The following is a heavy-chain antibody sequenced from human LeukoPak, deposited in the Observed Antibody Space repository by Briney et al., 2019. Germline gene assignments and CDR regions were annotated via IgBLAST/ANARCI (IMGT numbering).Heavy chain of an antibody. Sequence: SETLSLTCTVSGDSISIYYWSWIRQPPGKGLEWIGYIYYSGSTNYNPSLKSRVTISVDTSKNQFSLKLSSVTAADTAVYYCARHDPDSSGWYFDYWGQGTLVTVSS. CDR3: ARHDPDSSGWYFDY. CDR2: IYYSGST. V-gene: IGHV4-59*08. CDR1: GDSISIYY. J-gene: IGHJ4*02. D-gene: IGHD6-19*01.